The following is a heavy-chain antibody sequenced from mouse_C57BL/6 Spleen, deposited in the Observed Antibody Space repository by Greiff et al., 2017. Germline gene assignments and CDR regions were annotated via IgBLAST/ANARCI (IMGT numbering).Heavy chain of an antibody. J-gene: IGHJ3*01. CDR2: INPNNGGT. CDR1: GYTFTDYN. Sequence: EVQLQQPGPELVKPGASVKMSCKASGYTFTDYNMHWVKQSHGKSLEWIGYINPNNGGTSYNQKFKGKATLTVNKSSSTAYMELRSLTSEDSAVYYCARDYYGSEAWFAYWGQGTLVTVSA. CDR3: ARDYYGSEAWFAY. D-gene: IGHD1-1*01. V-gene: IGHV1-22*01.